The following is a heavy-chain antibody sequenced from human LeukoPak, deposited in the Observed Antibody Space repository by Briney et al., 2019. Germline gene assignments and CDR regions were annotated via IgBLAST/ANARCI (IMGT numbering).Heavy chain of an antibody. CDR1: GFTFSSYA. Sequence: PGRSLRLSCAASGFTFSSYAMHWVRQAPGKGLEWVAVISYDGSNKYYADSVKGRFTISRDNSKNTLYLQMNSLRAEDTAVYYCARDRARRTGYLFDYWGQGTLVTVSS. CDR3: ARDRARRTGYLFDY. D-gene: IGHD1-14*01. J-gene: IGHJ4*02. V-gene: IGHV3-30-3*01. CDR2: ISYDGSNK.